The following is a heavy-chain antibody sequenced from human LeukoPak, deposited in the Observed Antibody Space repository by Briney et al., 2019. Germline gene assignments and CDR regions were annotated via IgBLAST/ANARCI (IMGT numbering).Heavy chain of an antibody. CDR1: GGSINSYY. J-gene: IGHJ6*03. D-gene: IGHD3-16*01. CDR3: ARLTRDYYMDV. V-gene: IGHV4-59*01. CDR2: IYYSGST. Sequence: SETLSLTCTVSGGSINSYYWSWIRQPPGKGLEWIGYIYYSGSTNYNPSLKSRVTISVDTSKNQFSLKLSSVTAADTAVYYCARLTRDYYMDVWGKGTTVTVSS.